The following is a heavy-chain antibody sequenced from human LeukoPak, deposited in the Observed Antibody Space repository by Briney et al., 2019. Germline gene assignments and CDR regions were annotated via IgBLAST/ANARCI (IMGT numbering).Heavy chain of an antibody. CDR2: MYISGSIKYNPSGST. J-gene: IGHJ4*02. Sequence: PSETLSLTRTVSGGSISGFYWSWIRQPAGKGLEWIGRMYISGSIKYNPSGSTKYNPSLKSRVSMSVDTSKNQFSLKLKSVTAADTAVYYCARDHPCTGGSCYFDYWGQGTLVTVSS. CDR3: ARDHPCTGGSCYFDY. CDR1: GGSISGFY. V-gene: IGHV4-4*07. D-gene: IGHD2-15*01.